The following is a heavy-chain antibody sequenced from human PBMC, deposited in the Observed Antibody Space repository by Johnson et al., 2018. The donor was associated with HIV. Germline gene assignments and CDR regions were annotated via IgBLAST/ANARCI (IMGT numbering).Heavy chain of an antibody. D-gene: IGHD2-2*02. CDR1: GFTFSSYA. Sequence: QMLLVESGGGVVQPGRSLRLSCAASGFTFSSYAMHWVRQAPGKGLEWVAVISYDGSNKYYADSVKGRFTISRDNSKNTLYLQMNSLRAEDTAVYYCAKDMGAYKLLYAFDIWGQGTMVTVSS. J-gene: IGHJ3*02. V-gene: IGHV3-30-3*01. CDR2: ISYDGSNK. CDR3: AKDMGAYKLLYAFDI.